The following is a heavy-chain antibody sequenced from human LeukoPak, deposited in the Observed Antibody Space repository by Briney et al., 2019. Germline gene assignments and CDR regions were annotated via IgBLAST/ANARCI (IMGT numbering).Heavy chain of an antibody. V-gene: IGHV3-48*03. J-gene: IGHJ3*02. CDR1: GFTFSTYE. CDR3: ARGGGLAYLFNAFDI. CDR2: ISSSGGTI. Sequence: PGGSLRLSCAASGFTFSTYEMNWVRQAPGKGLEWVSYISSSGGTIDYADSVKGRFTISRDNAKNSLYLQMNSLRAEDTAVYYCARGGGLAYLFNAFDIWGQGTMVTVSS. D-gene: IGHD2/OR15-2a*01.